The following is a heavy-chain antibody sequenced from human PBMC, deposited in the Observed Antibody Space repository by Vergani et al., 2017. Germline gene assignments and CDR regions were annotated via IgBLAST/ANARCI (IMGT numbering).Heavy chain of an antibody. CDR1: GFGFKNFA. D-gene: IGHD6-13*01. J-gene: IGHJ3*02. V-gene: IGHV3-7*01. CDR3: ARMKPYSSRPRGAFDI. CDR2: INQDGSAK. Sequence: LVESGGGVVQPGRSLTLTCSASGFGFKNFAMHWVRQAPGKGLEGLANINQDGSAKNYVDSVKGRFTISRDNAKNSVLMQMNSLRVEDTAVYYCARMKPYSSRPRGAFDIWGLGTMVTVSS.